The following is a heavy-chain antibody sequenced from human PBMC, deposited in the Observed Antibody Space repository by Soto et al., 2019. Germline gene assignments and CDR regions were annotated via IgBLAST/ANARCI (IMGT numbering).Heavy chain of an antibody. CDR2: ISSSSSTI. Sequence: GGSLRLSCAASGFTFSSYSMNWVRQAPGKGLEWVSYISSSSSTIYYADSVKGRFTISRDNAKNSLYLQMNSLRDEDTAVYYCARDQWLGVATIFTVSAGAKYFDYWGQGTLVTVSS. J-gene: IGHJ4*02. V-gene: IGHV3-48*02. D-gene: IGHD5-12*01. CDR3: ARDQWLGVATIFTVSAGAKYFDY. CDR1: GFTFSSYS.